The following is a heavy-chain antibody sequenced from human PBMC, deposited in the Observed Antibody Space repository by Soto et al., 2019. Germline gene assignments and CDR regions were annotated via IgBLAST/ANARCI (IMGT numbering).Heavy chain of an antibody. CDR3: VRDRDLRDYYGMEV. J-gene: IGHJ6*02. V-gene: IGHV3-48*02. CDR1: GFALSTYM. Sequence: GFLRRTSEGSGFALSTYMMNWVRHAQGKGLEWIADISTNGRSKSYAAYVRGRFTISRDNTKNSMYLQMKSLRDDDTAVYYCVRDRDLRDYYGMEVWGQGTTVTVPS. CDR2: ISTNGRSK. D-gene: IGHD3-10*01.